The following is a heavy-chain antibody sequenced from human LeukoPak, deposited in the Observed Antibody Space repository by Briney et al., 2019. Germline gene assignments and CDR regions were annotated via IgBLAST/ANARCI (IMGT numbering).Heavy chain of an antibody. CDR1: GFTVSSNY. V-gene: IGHV3-48*01. Sequence: GGSLRLSCAASGFTVSSNYMSWVRQAPGKGLEWVSYITSTSSTMYYADSVKGRFTISRDNAKNSLYPQMNSLRAEDTAVYYCTREYSSSSGRAFDFWGQGTMVTVSS. J-gene: IGHJ3*01. CDR3: TREYSSSSGRAFDF. D-gene: IGHD6-6*01. CDR2: ITSTSSTM.